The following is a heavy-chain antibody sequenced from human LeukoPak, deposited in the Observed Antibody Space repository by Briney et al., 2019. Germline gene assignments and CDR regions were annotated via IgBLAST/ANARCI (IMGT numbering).Heavy chain of an antibody. J-gene: IGHJ4*02. CDR1: GGSISSRRSY. CDR3: ARQTRPSPFFDY. CDR2: IYYDGSP. Sequence: PSETLSLTCTVSGGSISSRRSYWGWIRQPPGKGLQWIASIYYDGSPFHNPSLKSRVTISLDTSKNQFSLKLTSVTAADTAVYYCARQTRPSPFFDYWGQGTLVTVSS. V-gene: IGHV4-39*01. D-gene: IGHD4-23*01.